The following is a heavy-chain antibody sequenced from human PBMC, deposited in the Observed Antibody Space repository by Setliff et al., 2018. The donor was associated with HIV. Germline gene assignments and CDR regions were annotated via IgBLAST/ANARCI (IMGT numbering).Heavy chain of an antibody. Sequence: SETLSLTCTVSGGSSSSRSYYWGWIRQPPGKGLEWIGSIYSSGSTYYNPSLKSRVTISVDTSKKQFSLKLNSVTAADTAVYYCARDLLGSSSLVDYWGQGTLVTVSS. V-gene: IGHV4-39*07. CDR3: ARDLLGSSSLVDY. D-gene: IGHD6-6*01. CDR2: IYSSGST. J-gene: IGHJ4*02. CDR1: GGSSSSRSYY.